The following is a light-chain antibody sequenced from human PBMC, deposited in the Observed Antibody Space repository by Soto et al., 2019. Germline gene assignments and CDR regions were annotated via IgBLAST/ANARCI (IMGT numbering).Light chain of an antibody. CDR3: QQYKNWPL. J-gene: IGKJ5*01. V-gene: IGKV3D-15*01. Sequence: EIVLTQSPATLSSFPGARVTLSCRASQYINTRLAWYQHRPGQAPRLLIYQTSLRAAGIPARFSGSGFGTEFTLTISSLQSEDFAVYYCQQYKNWPLFGQGTRLEIK. CDR2: QTS. CDR1: QYINTR.